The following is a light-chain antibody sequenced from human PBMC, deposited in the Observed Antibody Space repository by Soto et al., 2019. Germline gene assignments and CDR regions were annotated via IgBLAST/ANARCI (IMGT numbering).Light chain of an antibody. V-gene: IGKV2-28*01. J-gene: IGKJ1*01. CDR1: QSLLLSNGYNY. Sequence: DIVMTQSPLSLPVTPGEPASISCRSSQSLLLSNGYNYLDWYLQKPGQSPQLLIYLGSNRASGGPDRFSGSGSGTDFTLKINRVEAEDVGVYYGMQALQSRTFGQGTRVEVK. CDR2: LGS. CDR3: MQALQSRT.